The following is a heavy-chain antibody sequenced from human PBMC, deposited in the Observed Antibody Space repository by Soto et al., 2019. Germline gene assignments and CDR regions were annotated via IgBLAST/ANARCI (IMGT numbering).Heavy chain of an antibody. J-gene: IGHJ6*02. CDR3: AKAVAAGRYYYGMDV. Sequence: GGSLRLSCAASGFTFDDYAMHWVRQAPGKGLEWVSGISWNSGSIGYADSVKGRFTISRDNAKNSLYLQMNSLRAEDTALYYCAKAVAAGRYYYGMDVWGQGTTVTVSS. V-gene: IGHV3-9*01. CDR2: ISWNSGSI. D-gene: IGHD6-13*01. CDR1: GFTFDDYA.